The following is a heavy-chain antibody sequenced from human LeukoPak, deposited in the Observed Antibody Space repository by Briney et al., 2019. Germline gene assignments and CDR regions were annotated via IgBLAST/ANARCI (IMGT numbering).Heavy chain of an antibody. J-gene: IGHJ4*02. D-gene: IGHD3-10*01. CDR1: GYTFTSYY. Sequence: GASVKVSCKASGYTFTSYYMHWVRQAPGQGLEWMGIINPSGGSTSYAQKFQGRVTMTRDMSTSTVYMGLSSLRSEDTAVYYCATEGKMVRGIYTDYWGQGTLVTVSS. CDR2: INPSGGST. CDR3: ATEGKMVRGIYTDY. V-gene: IGHV1-46*01.